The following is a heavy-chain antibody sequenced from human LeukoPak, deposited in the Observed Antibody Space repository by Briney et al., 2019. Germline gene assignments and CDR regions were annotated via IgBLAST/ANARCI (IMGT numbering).Heavy chain of an antibody. CDR3: AREDIAVVKVKEG. CDR2: IYTSGST. CDR1: GGSISSYY. V-gene: IGHV4-4*07. D-gene: IGHD2-2*01. J-gene: IGHJ4*02. Sequence: RASETLSLTCTVSGGSISSYYWSWIRQPAGKGLEWIGRIYTSGSTNYNPSLKSRVAISVDKSKNQFSLKLSSVTAADTAVYYCAREDIAVVKVKEGWGQGTLVTVSS.